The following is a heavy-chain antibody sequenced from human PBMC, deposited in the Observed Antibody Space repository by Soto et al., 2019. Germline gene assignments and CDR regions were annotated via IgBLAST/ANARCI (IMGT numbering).Heavy chain of an antibody. V-gene: IGHV3-66*01. CDR3: ARELGRGAAQPNSMDV. J-gene: IGHJ6*03. Sequence: EVQLVESGGGLVQPGGSLRLSCAASGFTVSSNYMSWVRQAPGKGLEWVSVIYSGGSTFYADSVKGRFTISRDNSKNTVYLQMNSLRAEDAGVYCCARELGRGAAQPNSMDVWGKGPTVTVS. D-gene: IGHD6-6*01. CDR2: IYSGGST. CDR1: GFTVSSNY.